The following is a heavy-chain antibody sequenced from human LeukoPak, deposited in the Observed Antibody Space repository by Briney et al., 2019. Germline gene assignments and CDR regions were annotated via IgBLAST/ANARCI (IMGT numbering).Heavy chain of an antibody. CDR2: IDPSDSYT. CDR1: GYKFTNYW. V-gene: IGHV5-10-1*01. J-gene: IGHJ3*02. CDR3: ARHHYYDSSGYYHDAFDI. D-gene: IGHD3-22*01. Sequence: GESLKISCKTSGYKFTNYWVSWVRQMPGNGLEWMGRIDPSDSYTNYNPSFQGHVTISADNSISTASLQWSRLKASDTAMYYCARHHYYDSSGYYHDAFDIWGQGTVVTVSS.